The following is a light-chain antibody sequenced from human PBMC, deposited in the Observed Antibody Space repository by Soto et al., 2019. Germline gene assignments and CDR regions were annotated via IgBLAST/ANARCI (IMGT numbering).Light chain of an antibody. J-gene: IGLJ1*01. CDR1: SSDVGSYNL. CDR2: EGS. CDR3: CSYAGSSTYV. V-gene: IGLV2-23*01. Sequence: SVLTQPASVSGSPGQSMTISCTETSSDVGSYNLVSWYQQHPGKAPKLMIYEGSKRPSGVSNRFSGSKSGNTASLTISGLQAEDEADYYCCSYAGSSTYVFGNGTKVTVL.